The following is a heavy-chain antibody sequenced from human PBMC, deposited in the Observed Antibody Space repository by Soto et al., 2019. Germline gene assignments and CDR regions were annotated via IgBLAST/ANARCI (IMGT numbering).Heavy chain of an antibody. CDR3: ARGWGYDSNDYYYAY. CDR1: GGTFSRHA. J-gene: IGHJ4*02. CDR2: IISIFGTA. V-gene: IGHV1-69*01. D-gene: IGHD3-22*01. Sequence: QVQLVQSGAEVRKPGSSVKVSCKASGGTFSRHAISWVRQAPGQGLEWMGGIISIFGTANHAQKFQGRVTIIADESTSTVYMELSILRSEDTAMYYCARGWGYDSNDYYYAYWGQGTLVIVSS.